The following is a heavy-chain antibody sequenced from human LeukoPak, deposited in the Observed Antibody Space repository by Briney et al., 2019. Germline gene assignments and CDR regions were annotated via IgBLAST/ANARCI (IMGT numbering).Heavy chain of an antibody. V-gene: IGHV4-39*01. CDR3: ASRLAVAGTHYFDF. CDR2: ISYSGST. Sequence: SETLSLTCTVSGGSFSSSSYYWGWIRQPPGKGLEWIGSISYSGSTYYNPSLKSRVSISADTSKNQFSLKLSSVTAADTAVYYCASRLAVAGTHYFDFWGQGTLVTVSS. CDR1: GGSFSSSSYY. D-gene: IGHD6-19*01. J-gene: IGHJ4*02.